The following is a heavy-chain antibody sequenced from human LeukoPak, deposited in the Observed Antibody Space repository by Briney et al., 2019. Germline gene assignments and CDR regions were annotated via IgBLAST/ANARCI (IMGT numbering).Heavy chain of an antibody. D-gene: IGHD6-6*01. CDR2: ISSSGSTL. CDR3: ARGYSTSSYSHYYYYMDV. CDR1: GFSFRDFG. V-gene: IGHV3-48*01. J-gene: IGHJ6*03. Sequence: GGSLRLSCAASGFSFRDFGMNWVRQAPGKGLQWLSYISSSGSTLFYADSVKGRFTISRDNVNNSLYLQMNSLGVDDMGVYYCARGYSTSSYSHYYYYMDVWGKGPRSPSP.